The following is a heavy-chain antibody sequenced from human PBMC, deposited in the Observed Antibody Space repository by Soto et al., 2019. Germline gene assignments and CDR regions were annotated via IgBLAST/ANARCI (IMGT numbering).Heavy chain of an antibody. Sequence: GASVKVSCKASGYTFTNHAMHWVRQAPGQRLEWMGWINVGSGDTKYSQKFQGRVTITRDTSTSTAYMELSSLRSDDTAVYYCARDLYGSGSYYNVWWFDPWGQGTLVTVSS. V-gene: IGHV1-3*01. CDR1: GYTFTNHA. CDR2: INVGSGDT. J-gene: IGHJ5*02. D-gene: IGHD3-10*01. CDR3: ARDLYGSGSYYNVWWFDP.